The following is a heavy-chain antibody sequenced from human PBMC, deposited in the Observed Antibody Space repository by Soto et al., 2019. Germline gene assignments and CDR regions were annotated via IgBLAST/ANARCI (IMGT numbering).Heavy chain of an antibody. Sequence: GGSLRLSCAASGFTFSNYAMTWVRQGPGKGLEWVSGISGSGGRSYCADSVKGRFTISRDNSKSTLYLQMNSLRAEDTAVYYCAKAYFVWSSEQPYYFDYWGQGTLVTVS. V-gene: IGHV3-23*01. D-gene: IGHD3-16*01. CDR3: AKAYFVWSSEQPYYFDY. CDR2: ISGSGGRS. J-gene: IGHJ4*02. CDR1: GFTFSNYA.